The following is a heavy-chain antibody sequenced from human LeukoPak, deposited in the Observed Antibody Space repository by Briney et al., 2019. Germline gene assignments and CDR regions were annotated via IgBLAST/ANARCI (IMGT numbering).Heavy chain of an antibody. D-gene: IGHD3-9*01. V-gene: IGHV3-23*01. J-gene: IGHJ4*02. CDR1: GFTFSSYA. Sequence: GGSLRLSCAASGFTFSSYAMSWVRQAPGKGLEWVSAISGRGGSTYYADSVKGRFTISRDNSKNTLYLQMNSLRAEDTAVYYCAKKSERITTFWGYFDYWGQGTLVTVSS. CDR3: AKKSERITTFWGYFDY. CDR2: ISGRGGST.